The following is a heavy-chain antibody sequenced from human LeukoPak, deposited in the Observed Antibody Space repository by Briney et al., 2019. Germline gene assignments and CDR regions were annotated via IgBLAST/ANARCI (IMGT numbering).Heavy chain of an antibody. Sequence: SETLSLTCAVYGGSFSGYYRSWIRQPPGKGLEWIGEINHSGSTNYNPSLKSRVTISVDTSKNQFSLKLSSVTAADTAVYYCARGRIAARPRVGLDWFDPWGQGTLVTVSS. J-gene: IGHJ5*02. CDR2: INHSGST. D-gene: IGHD6-6*01. CDR1: GGSFSGYY. V-gene: IGHV4-34*01. CDR3: ARGRIAARPRVGLDWFDP.